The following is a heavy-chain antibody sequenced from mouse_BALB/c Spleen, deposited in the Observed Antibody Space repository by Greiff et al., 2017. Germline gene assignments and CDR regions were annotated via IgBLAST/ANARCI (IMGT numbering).Heavy chain of an antibody. CDR2: IYPGGGYT. V-gene: IGHV1-63*02. CDR3: ARGTFGAMDD. D-gene: IGHD3-3*01. Sequence: VQLQQSGAELVRPGTSVKISCTASGYTFTNYWLGWVKQRPGHGLEWIGDIYPGGGYTNYNEKFKGKATLTADTSSSTAYMQLSSLTSEDSAVYFCARGTFGAMDDWGQGTSVTVSS. J-gene: IGHJ4*01. CDR1: GYTFTNYW.